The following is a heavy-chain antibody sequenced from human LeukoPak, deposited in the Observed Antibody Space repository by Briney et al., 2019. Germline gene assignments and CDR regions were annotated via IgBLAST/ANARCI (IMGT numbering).Heavy chain of an antibody. CDR1: GFTFSDYA. J-gene: IGHJ4*02. CDR3: AKGDMPIVARALDY. Sequence: GGSLRLSCAASGFTFSDYAMNWVRQAPGKGLEWVSALSGSGGSTYYADSVQGRFTISRNNYENTLYLQMSRLRAEDTAVYYCAKGDMPIVARALDYWGQGTLVILSS. CDR2: LSGSGGST. V-gene: IGHV3-23*01. D-gene: IGHD5-12*01.